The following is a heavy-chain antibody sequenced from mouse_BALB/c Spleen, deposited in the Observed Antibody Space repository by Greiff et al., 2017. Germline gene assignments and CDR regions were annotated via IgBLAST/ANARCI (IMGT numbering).Heavy chain of an antibody. CDR2: IWAGGST. Sequence: VNVVESGPGLVAPSQSLSITCTVSGFSLTSYGVHWVRQPPGKGLEWLGVIWAGGSTNYNSALMSRLSISKDNSKSQVFLKMNSLQTDDTAMYYCAREEAYYRFLYAMDYWGQGTSVTVSS. V-gene: IGHV2-9*02. J-gene: IGHJ4*01. CDR3: AREEAYYRFLYAMDY. CDR1: GFSLTSYG. D-gene: IGHD2-14*01.